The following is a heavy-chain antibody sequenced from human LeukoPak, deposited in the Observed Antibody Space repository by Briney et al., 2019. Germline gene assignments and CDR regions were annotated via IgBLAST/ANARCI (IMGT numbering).Heavy chain of an antibody. CDR2: IYHSGST. V-gene: IGHV4-4*02. Sequence: PSETLSLTCAVSGGSISSSNWWSWVRQPPGKGLEWIGEIYHSGSTNYNPSPKSRATISVDKSKNQFSLKLSSVTAADTAVYYCAKAPGDVVGPAAMFDYWGQGTLVTVSS. D-gene: IGHD2-2*01. J-gene: IGHJ4*02. CDR1: GGSISSSNW. CDR3: AKAPGDVVGPAAMFDY.